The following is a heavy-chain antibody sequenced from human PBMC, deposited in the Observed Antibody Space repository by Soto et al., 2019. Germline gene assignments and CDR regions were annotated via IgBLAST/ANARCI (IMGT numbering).Heavy chain of an antibody. Sequence: GGSLRLSCAASGFTFSAYDMHWVRPTRGQGLEWVSAIGAADDPYYLGSVKGRFTISRENAKNALYLQMNSLRAEDTAVYYCARAYSGRLPRRADYYFAMDVWGQGTTVTVSS. J-gene: IGHJ6*02. CDR3: ARAYSGRLPRRADYYFAMDV. D-gene: IGHD2-15*01. V-gene: IGHV3-13*05. CDR2: IGAADDP. CDR1: GFTFSAYD.